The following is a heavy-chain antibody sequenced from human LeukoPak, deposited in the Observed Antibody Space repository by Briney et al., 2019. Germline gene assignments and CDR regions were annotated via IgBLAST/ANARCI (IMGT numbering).Heavy chain of an antibody. Sequence: GGSLRLSCAASGFTFSYYSMNWVRQAPGKGLEWVSSISSGSEYIFYADSVKGRFTMSRDNAKNSLFLQMYSLRAEDTAVYYCVRVGMNIHGMDVWGQGTMVTVSS. CDR3: VRVGMNIHGMDV. CDR1: GFTFSYYS. CDR2: ISSGSEYI. D-gene: IGHD2/OR15-2a*01. V-gene: IGHV3-21*01. J-gene: IGHJ6*02.